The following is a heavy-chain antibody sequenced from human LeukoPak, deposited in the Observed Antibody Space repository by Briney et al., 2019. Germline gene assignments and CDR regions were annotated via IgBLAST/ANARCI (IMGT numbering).Heavy chain of an antibody. J-gene: IGHJ6*03. D-gene: IGHD5-12*01. Sequence: GGTLRLSCAASGFTFSSYGMSWVRQAPGKGLEWVSAISGSGGSTYYADSVKGRFTISRDNSKNTLYLQMNSLRAEDTAVYYCAKQQWLRLRYYYYYYMDVWGKGTTVTISS. CDR3: AKQQWLRLRYYYYYYMDV. CDR2: ISGSGGST. V-gene: IGHV3-23*01. CDR1: GFTFSSYG.